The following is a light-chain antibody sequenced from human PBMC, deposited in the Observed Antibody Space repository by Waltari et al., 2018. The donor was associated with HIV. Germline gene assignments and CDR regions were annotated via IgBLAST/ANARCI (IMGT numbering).Light chain of an antibody. CDR1: QAISNS. J-gene: IGKJ4*01. CDR2: AAS. Sequence: SSLSASVGDRVTITCRASQAISNSLAWYQQKPGKAPKLLLYAASRLESGVPSRFSGSRSGTDYALTISSLQPEDFAVYYCQQYFSPPPLTFGGGTKVEIK. V-gene: IGKV1-NL1*01. CDR3: QQYFSPPPLT.